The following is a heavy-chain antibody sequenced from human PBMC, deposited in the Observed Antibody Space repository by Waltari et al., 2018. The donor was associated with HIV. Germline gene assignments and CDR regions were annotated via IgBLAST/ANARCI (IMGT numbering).Heavy chain of an antibody. J-gene: IGHJ3*02. D-gene: IGHD4-17*01. CDR1: GYTFTSYD. CDR3: ASLTTVAKGDAVDI. CDR2: MNPNSGNT. V-gene: IGHV1-8*01. Sequence: QVQLVQSGAEVKKPGASVKVSCKASGYTFTSYDINWVRQATGQGLEWMGWMNPNSGNTGYAQKFQGRVTRTRNTSISTAYMELSSLRSEDTAVYYWASLTTVAKGDAVDIWGQGTMVTVSS.